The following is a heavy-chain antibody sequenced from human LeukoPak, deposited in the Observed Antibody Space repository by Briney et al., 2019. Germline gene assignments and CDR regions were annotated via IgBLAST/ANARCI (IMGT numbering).Heavy chain of an antibody. CDR3: ASSFVSSSWYY. J-gene: IGHJ4*02. V-gene: IGHV3-53*01. CDR2: IYSGGST. CDR1: GFTVSSNY. Sequence: GGSLRLSCAASGFTVSSNYVSWVRQAPGKGLEWVSVIYSGGSTYYADSVKGRFTISRDNSKNTLYLQINSLRAEDTAVYYCASSFVSSSWYYWGQGTLVTVSS. D-gene: IGHD6-13*01.